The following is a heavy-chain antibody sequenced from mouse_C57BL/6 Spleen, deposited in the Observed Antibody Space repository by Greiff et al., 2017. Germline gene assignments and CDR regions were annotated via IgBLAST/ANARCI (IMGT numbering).Heavy chain of an antibody. CDR2: IQPNSGST. J-gene: IGHJ2*01. V-gene: IGHV1-64*01. D-gene: IGHD2-4*01. Sequence: VQLQQPGAELVKPGASVKLSCKASGYTFTSYWMHWVKQRPGQGLEWIGMIQPNSGSTNYNEKFKSKATLTVDKSSSTAYIQLSSLTSEDSAVYYCARNDYGDYWGQGTTLTVSS. CDR3: ARNDYGDY. CDR1: GYTFTSYW.